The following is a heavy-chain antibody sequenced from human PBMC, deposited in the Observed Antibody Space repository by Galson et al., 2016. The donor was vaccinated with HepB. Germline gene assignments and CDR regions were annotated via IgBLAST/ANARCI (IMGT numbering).Heavy chain of an antibody. Sequence: SVKVSCKASGGTFKRFAFSWVRQAPGQGLEWLGGIIPIFRAPKYAQKFQGRATITADESTSTAYMELSSLRSEDTAVYYCARAGSAWSLVAFDIWGQGTMVTVSS. CDR2: IIPIFRAP. J-gene: IGHJ3*02. CDR3: ARAGSAWSLVAFDI. D-gene: IGHD6-19*01. CDR1: GGTFKRFA. V-gene: IGHV1-69*13.